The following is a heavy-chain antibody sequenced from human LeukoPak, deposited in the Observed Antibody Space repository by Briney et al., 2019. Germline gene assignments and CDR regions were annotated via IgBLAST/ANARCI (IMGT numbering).Heavy chain of an antibody. Sequence: SETLSLTCTVSGASINTYYWSWIRQPPGKGLEWIGYIYYSGTTSYNPSLKTRVTTSIDTSKNQFSLKLSSVTAADTAVYYCARVLRPTASQYYFDYWGQGTLVTVSS. CDR1: GASINTYY. CDR2: IYYSGTT. V-gene: IGHV4-59*01. CDR3: ARVLRPTASQYYFDY. J-gene: IGHJ4*02. D-gene: IGHD4-17*01.